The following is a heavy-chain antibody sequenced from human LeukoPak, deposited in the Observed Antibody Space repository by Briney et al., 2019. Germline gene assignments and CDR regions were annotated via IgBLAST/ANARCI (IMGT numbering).Heavy chain of an antibody. CDR3: ARDRYIEAKQSPPPKYYYDSSGEGHYFDY. Sequence: SVKLSCKASGGTFSSYAISWVRQAPGQGLEWMGRIIHILGTANYAQHFQGRVTITADKTTSTAYMELSSLRSEDTAVYYCARDRYIEAKQSPPPKYYYDSSGEGHYFDYWGQGILVTVSS. CDR1: GGTFSSYA. J-gene: IGHJ4*02. D-gene: IGHD3-22*01. V-gene: IGHV1-69*04. CDR2: IIHILGTA.